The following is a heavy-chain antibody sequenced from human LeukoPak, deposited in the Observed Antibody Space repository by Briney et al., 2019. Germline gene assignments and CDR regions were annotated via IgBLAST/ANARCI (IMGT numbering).Heavy chain of an antibody. CDR3: ARVRKTPRYCSSTSCYTWYFDL. Sequence: PGGSLRLSCAASGFTFSSYWMSWVRQAPGKGLEWVANIKQDGSEKYYVDSVKGRFTISRDNAKNSLYLQMNSLRAEDTAVYYCARVRKTPRYCSSTSCYTWYFDLWGRGTLVTVSS. D-gene: IGHD2-2*02. V-gene: IGHV3-7*01. J-gene: IGHJ2*01. CDR2: IKQDGSEK. CDR1: GFTFSSYW.